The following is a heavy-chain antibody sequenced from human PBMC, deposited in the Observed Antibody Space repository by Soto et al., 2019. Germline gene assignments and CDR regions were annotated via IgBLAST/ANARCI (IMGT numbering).Heavy chain of an antibody. J-gene: IGHJ3*02. V-gene: IGHV3-23*01. D-gene: IGHD3-22*01. CDR3: AKASLVVTRLDAFDI. CDR2: ISGTGGST. Sequence: EVQLLESGGGLVQPGGYLRLSCAASGLTFSSYAMSWVSQGPGKGLEWVSAISGTGGSTYYADSVKGRFTISRDNFKNTLYRQMNSPRAEDTATYYCAKASLVVTRLDAFDIWGQGTMVTVSS. CDR1: GLTFSSYA.